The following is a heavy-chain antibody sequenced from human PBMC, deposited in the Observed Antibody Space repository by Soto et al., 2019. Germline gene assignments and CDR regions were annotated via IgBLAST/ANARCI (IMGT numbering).Heavy chain of an antibody. J-gene: IGHJ5*02. CDR3: ATAEVDH. CDR1: GFTFANHW. Sequence: EVQLVESGGGLVQPGGSLRLSCAASGFTFANHWMHWVRQAPGKGLEWVSRVISDGNTIDYADSVKGRFTVSRDNAKNTLYLQMTSLRAEDTALYFCATAEVDHWGPGTLVTVSS. CDR2: VISDGNTI. V-gene: IGHV3-74*01.